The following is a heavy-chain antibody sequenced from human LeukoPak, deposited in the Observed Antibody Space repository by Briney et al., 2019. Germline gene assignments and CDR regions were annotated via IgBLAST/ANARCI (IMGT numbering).Heavy chain of an antibody. Sequence: GGSLRLSCAASGFTFSGSAMHWVRQASGKGLEWVGRIRSKANSYATAYAASVKGRFTISRDDSKNTAYLQMNSLKTEDTAVYYCTSAYDSSGYYYGYWGQGTLVTVSS. D-gene: IGHD3-22*01. CDR2: IRSKANSYAT. CDR1: GFTFSGSA. CDR3: TSAYDSSGYYYGY. V-gene: IGHV3-73*01. J-gene: IGHJ4*02.